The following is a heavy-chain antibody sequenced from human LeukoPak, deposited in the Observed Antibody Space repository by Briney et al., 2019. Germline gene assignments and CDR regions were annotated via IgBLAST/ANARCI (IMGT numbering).Heavy chain of an antibody. Sequence: PGGSLRLSCAASGFTFSDYYMSWIRQAPGKGLEWVSYISSSGSTIYYADSVKGRFTISRDNAKNSLYLQMNSLRAEDTAVYYCARASVENAYPLHLWGQGTLVTVSS. V-gene: IGHV3-11*01. D-gene: IGHD2-2*02. CDR2: ISSSGSTI. J-gene: IGHJ1*01. CDR1: GFTFSDYY. CDR3: ARASVENAYPLHL.